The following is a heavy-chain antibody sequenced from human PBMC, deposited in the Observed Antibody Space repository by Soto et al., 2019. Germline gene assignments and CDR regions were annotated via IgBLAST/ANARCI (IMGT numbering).Heavy chain of an antibody. V-gene: IGHV3-7*05. J-gene: IGHJ6*02. CDR1: GFTFSSYW. D-gene: IGHD3-9*01. CDR3: ARDDYFDWLLSLDYYYGMDV. CDR2: IKQDGSEK. Sequence: GGSLRLSCAASGFTFSSYWMSWVRQAPGKGLEWVANIKQDGSEKYYVDSVKGRFTISRDNAKNSLYLQMNSLRAEDTAVYYCARDDYFDWLLSLDYYYGMDVWGQGTTVTVSS.